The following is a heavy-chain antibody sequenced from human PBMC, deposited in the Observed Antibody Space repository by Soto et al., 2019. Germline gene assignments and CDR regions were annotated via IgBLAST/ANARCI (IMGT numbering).Heavy chain of an antibody. CDR1: GFTVSSNY. CDR3: ARDLIAIVRGVIIAQDY. Sequence: GGSLRLSCAASGFTVSSNYMSWVRQAPGKGLEWVSVIYSGGSTYYADSVKGRFTIFRDNSKNTLYPQMNSLRAEDTAVYYCARDLIAIVRGVIIAQDYWGQGTLVTDSS. V-gene: IGHV3-53*01. D-gene: IGHD3-10*01. CDR2: IYSGGST. J-gene: IGHJ4*02.